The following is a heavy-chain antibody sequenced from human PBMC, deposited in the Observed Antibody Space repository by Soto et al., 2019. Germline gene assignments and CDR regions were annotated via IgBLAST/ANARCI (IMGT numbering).Heavy chain of an antibody. D-gene: IGHD4-4*01. CDR3: ARDRPYRNPNWFDP. J-gene: IGHJ5*02. V-gene: IGHV3-30-3*01. Sequence: QVQLVESGGGVVQPGGSLSLSCATSGFTCTSFTMHWVRQAPGKGVEWIAVMSYDGARTDYADAVKGRFTISRATSKKTLHLQTNNLPPADTAMYYCARDRPYRNPNWFDPRGQGTLVTVSS. CDR1: GFTCTSFT. CDR2: MSYDGART.